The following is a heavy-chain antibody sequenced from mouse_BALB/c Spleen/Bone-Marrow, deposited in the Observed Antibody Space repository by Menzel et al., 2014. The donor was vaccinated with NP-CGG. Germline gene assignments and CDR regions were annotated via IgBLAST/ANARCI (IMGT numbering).Heavy chain of an antibody. CDR2: ITSGVST. Sequence: EVMLVESGGGLVRPGGSLKLSCAASGFSFSNYAMSWVRQTPEKRLEWVASITSGVSTYYPDTVKGRFTISRDNARNILYLQMNSLRSEDAAMYYCARGGGNPYHCALDYWGQGTSLTVSS. D-gene: IGHD2-1*01. CDR3: ARGGGNPYHCALDY. J-gene: IGHJ4*01. V-gene: IGHV5-6-5*01. CDR1: GFSFSNYA.